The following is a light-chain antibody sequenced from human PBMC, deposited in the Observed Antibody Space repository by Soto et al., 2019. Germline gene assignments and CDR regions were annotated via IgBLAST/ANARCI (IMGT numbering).Light chain of an antibody. CDR3: SSYTDSSTL. V-gene: IGLV2-14*01. J-gene: IGLJ1*01. CDR1: SSDVGSYNY. Sequence: QSALTQPASVSGSPGQSITISCTGTSSDVGSYNYVSWYQQHPGKAPKLMIYGVSDRPSGISSRFSGSKSGNTASLTISGPQTWGQGYYYCSSYTDSSTLFGTGTKVTVL. CDR2: GVS.